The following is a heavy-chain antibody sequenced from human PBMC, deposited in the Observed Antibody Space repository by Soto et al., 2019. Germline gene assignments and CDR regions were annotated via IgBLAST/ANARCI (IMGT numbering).Heavy chain of an antibody. J-gene: IGHJ5*02. V-gene: IGHV4-30-4*01. Sequence: QVQLQESGPGLVKPSQTLSLTCTVSGGSISSGDXYXSWXXXXPGKGLEWIGYIYYSGSTYYNPSHKHRVTISVDTAKHQFSLKLSSVTAADTAVYYCARFTQGTMVRGVIRSLWFDPWGQGTLVTVSS. D-gene: IGHD3-10*01. CDR1: GGSISSGDXY. CDR2: IYYSGST. CDR3: ARFTQGTMVRGVIRSLWFDP.